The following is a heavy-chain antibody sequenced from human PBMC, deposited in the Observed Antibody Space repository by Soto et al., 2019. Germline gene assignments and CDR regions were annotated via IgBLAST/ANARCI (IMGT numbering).Heavy chain of an antibody. V-gene: IGHV3-74*01. J-gene: IGHJ6*02. CDR2: IDPDGSFT. Sequence: PGGSLRLSCVASGSTFSRYWMHWVRQAPGKGLVWVSRIDPDGSFTSYADSVKGRFTISRDNAKNTLYLQVNSLRGEDTAVYYCRRDSYTADIYYGMHVWGQGTTVTVSS. D-gene: IGHD3-16*01. CDR3: RRDSYTADIYYGMHV. CDR1: GSTFSRYW.